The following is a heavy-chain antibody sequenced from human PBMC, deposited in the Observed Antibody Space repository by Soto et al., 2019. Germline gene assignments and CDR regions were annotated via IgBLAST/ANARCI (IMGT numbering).Heavy chain of an antibody. CDR3: ARGAKGIAAANAKYYYYGMDV. J-gene: IGHJ6*02. CDR1: ADSVSSNSAA. V-gene: IGHV6-1*01. CDR2: TYYRYKWYN. Sequence: SQTLSLTCAISADSVSSNSAAWNWIRQSPSRGLEWLGRTYYRYKWYNDYAVSVKSRITINPDTSKNQFSLQLNSVTPEDTAVYYCARGAKGIAAANAKYYYYGMDVWGQGTTVTVSS. D-gene: IGHD6-13*01.